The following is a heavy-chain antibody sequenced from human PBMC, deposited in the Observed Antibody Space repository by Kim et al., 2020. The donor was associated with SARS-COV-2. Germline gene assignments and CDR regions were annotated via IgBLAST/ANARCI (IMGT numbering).Heavy chain of an antibody. CDR3: ATSNYEFLGYFDP. J-gene: IGHJ2*01. D-gene: IGHD4-4*01. V-gene: IGHV6-1*01. CDR2: TYYRSKFYN. CDR1: GDSVSSNSAA. Sequence: SQTLSLTCAISGDSVSSNSAAWNWIRQSPSRGLEWLGRTYYRSKFYNDYALSVKSRITINADTSKNQFSLQLNSVTPEDTAVYYCATSNYEFLGYFDPWGRGTLVTVSS.